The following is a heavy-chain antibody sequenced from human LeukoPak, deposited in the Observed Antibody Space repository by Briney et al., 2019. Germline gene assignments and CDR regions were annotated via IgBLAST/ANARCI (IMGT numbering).Heavy chain of an antibody. CDR1: GGSISSSSYY. Sequence: SGTLSLTCTVSGGSISSSSYYWGWIRQPPGKGLEWIGSIYYSGSTYYNPSLKSRVTISVDTSKNQFSLKLSSVTAADTAVYYCARATSLRYFDWSFDYWGQGTLVTVSS. CDR3: ARATSLRYFDWSFDY. D-gene: IGHD3-9*01. CDR2: IYYSGST. V-gene: IGHV4-39*01. J-gene: IGHJ4*02.